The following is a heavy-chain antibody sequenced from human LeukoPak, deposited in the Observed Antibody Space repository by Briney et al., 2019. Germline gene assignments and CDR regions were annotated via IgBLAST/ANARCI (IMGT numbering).Heavy chain of an antibody. J-gene: IGHJ3*02. D-gene: IGHD3-22*01. CDR1: GFTFSDSA. V-gene: IGHV3-73*01. Sequence: GGALRLSCAASGFTFSDSAVHWVRQASGEGLEWVGRISRKAKSYATAYAASVKGRFTISRDDSETTAYLQMNSLKTEDTAVYYCTHYYDGSGYYGAFDSWGQGTMVTVSS. CDR3: THYYDGSGYYGAFDS. CDR2: ISRKAKSYAT.